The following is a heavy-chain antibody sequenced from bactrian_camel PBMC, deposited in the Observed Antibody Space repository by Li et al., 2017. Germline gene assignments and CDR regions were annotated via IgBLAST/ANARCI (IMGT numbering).Heavy chain of an antibody. D-gene: IGHD5*01. CDR2: IYRSGSPTWSGISPT. V-gene: IGHV3S1*01. Sequence: HVQLVESGGGLVQPGGSLRLSCAFDAYTPANVRMAWFRQAPGKEREGVAAIYRSGSPTWSGISPTYYATSVKGRFTISRDNDKNTVFLQMDSLKPEDTAMYYCGADYPGLHRPEGCDLDFPYKGQGTQVTVS. J-gene: IGHJ4*01. CDR1: AYTPANVR.